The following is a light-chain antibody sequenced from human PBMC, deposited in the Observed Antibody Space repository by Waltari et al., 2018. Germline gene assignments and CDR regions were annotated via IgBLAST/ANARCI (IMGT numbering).Light chain of an antibody. CDR2: DVT. CDR3: SSYTTSSTVYV. Sequence: QSALTQPASVSGSPGQSITISCTGTSRDVGTYDYFSLYQQHPGKAPKLMIYDVTKRPSGIANRFSGSKSGNTASLTISGLQAEDEADYYCSSYTTSSTVYVFGTGTKVTVL. CDR1: SRDVGTYDY. J-gene: IGLJ1*01. V-gene: IGLV2-14*03.